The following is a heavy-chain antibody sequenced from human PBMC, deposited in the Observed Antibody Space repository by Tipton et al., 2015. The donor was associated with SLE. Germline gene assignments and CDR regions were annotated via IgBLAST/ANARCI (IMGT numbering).Heavy chain of an antibody. CDR3: ATLGYSSEGNV. J-gene: IGHJ6*02. CDR1: GQSIKNYQ. V-gene: IGHV4-4*07. CDR2: IYSDGVA. D-gene: IGHD6-19*01. Sequence: TLSLTCTVSGQSIKNYQWGWIRQPAGKGLEWIGRIYSDGVANYNPSLKSRVSMSIDTSKNQFSLNLSSVTAADTAVYYCATLGYSSEGNVWGQGTTVTVSS.